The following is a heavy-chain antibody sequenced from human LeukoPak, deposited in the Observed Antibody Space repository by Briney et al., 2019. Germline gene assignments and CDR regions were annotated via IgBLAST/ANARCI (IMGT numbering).Heavy chain of an antibody. Sequence: GGSLRLSCAASGFTFSSYGMHWVREAPGEGLGWVAFIRYDGSNKYYADSVKGRFTISRDNSKNTLYLQMNSLRAEDTAVYYCAKDLTYYYDSSGFGYWGQGTLVTVSS. CDR2: IRYDGSNK. J-gene: IGHJ4*02. CDR1: GFTFSSYG. D-gene: IGHD3-22*01. V-gene: IGHV3-30*02. CDR3: AKDLTYYYDSSGFGY.